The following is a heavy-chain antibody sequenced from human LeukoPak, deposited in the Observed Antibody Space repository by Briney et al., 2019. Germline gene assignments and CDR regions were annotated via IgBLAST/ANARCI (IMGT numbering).Heavy chain of an antibody. CDR1: GFTFSNAW. Sequence: PGGSLRLSCAASGFTFSNAWMSWVRQAPGKGLEWVGRIKSKTDGGTTDYAAPVKGRFTISRDDSKNTLYLQMNSLKTEDTAVYYCTTTSTTVTTDFDYWGQGTLVTVSS. D-gene: IGHD4-17*01. J-gene: IGHJ4*02. V-gene: IGHV3-15*01. CDR3: TTTSTTVTTDFDY. CDR2: IKSKTDGGTT.